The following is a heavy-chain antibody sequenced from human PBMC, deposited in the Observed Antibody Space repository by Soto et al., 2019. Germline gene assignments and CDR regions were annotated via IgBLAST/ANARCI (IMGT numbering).Heavy chain of an antibody. D-gene: IGHD2-15*01. CDR1: GFTVSSNY. J-gene: IGHJ4*02. V-gene: IGHV3-53*01. Sequence: GGSLRLSCAASGFTVSSNYMSWVRQGPGKGLEWVAVVSIGGSTHYADSVRGRFTISRDNSKNTLSLQMNSLTAEDTAVYFCAKRRGAGGHFDYWGQGALVTVSS. CDR3: AKRRGAGGHFDY. CDR2: VSIGGST.